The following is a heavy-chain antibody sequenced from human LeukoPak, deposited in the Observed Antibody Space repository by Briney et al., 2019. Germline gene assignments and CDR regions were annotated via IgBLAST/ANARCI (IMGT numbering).Heavy chain of an antibody. CDR3: ARERIDSFDS. D-gene: IGHD3-16*02. V-gene: IGHV6-1*01. Sequence: SQTLSLTCAISGDTVSSTSGAWNWTRQSPSRGLEWLGRTYYRSKWFNDYAVSVKSRLTFSPDTSKSQVSLQLNSVIPEDTAVYYCARERIDSFDSWGQGTLVTVSS. J-gene: IGHJ5*01. CDR1: GDTVSSTSGA. CDR2: TYYRSKWFN.